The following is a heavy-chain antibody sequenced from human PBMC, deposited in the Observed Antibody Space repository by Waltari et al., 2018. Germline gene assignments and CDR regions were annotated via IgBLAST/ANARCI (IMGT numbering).Heavy chain of an antibody. J-gene: IGHJ4*02. Sequence: QVQLQESGPGLVKPSETLSLTCTVSGGSLSSHYWRWIRQPPGKGLEWIGYIYYSGSTNYNPSLKSRVTISVDTSKNQFSLKLSSVTAADTAVYYCARGYGSGSYYKTFDYWGQGTLVTVSS. CDR3: ARGYGSGSYYKTFDY. CDR1: GGSLSSHY. CDR2: IYYSGST. D-gene: IGHD3-10*01. V-gene: IGHV4-59*11.